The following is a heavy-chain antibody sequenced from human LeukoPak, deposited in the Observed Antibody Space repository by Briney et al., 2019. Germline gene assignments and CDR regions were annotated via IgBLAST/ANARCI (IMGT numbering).Heavy chain of an antibody. CDR1: GFTFSSHS. CDR3: ARSDDFWSATPFDY. CDR2: ISSSSSTI. V-gene: IGHV3-48*01. D-gene: IGHD3-3*01. Sequence: GGSLRLSCAASGFTFSSHSMNWVRQAPGKGLEWVSYISSSSSTIYYADSVKGRFTISRDNAKNSLYLQMNSLRAEDTAVYYCARSDDFWSATPFDYWGQGTLVTVSS. J-gene: IGHJ4*02.